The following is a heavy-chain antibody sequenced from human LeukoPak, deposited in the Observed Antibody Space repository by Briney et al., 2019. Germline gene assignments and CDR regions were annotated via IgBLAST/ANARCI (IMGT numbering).Heavy chain of an antibody. J-gene: IGHJ5*01. CDR1: GFTVSSKY. CDR3: AMRGNTWYDC. Sequence: GGSLRLSCAASGFTVSSKYTSWVRQTPGKGLECVSVIYSGGSTYYADSVKGRFTISRDNSKNTVDLQMNSLRVEDTAVYYCAMRGNTWYDCWGEENLVTVSS. CDR2: IYSGGST. V-gene: IGHV3-53*01.